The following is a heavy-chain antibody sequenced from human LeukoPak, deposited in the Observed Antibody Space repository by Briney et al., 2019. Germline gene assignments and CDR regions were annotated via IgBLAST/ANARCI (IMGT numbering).Heavy chain of an antibody. Sequence: SETVPLNCTFSIDSKSIYHWSWPRDPPGKGVEGVGYIFCSGSSNYNPSLKSRVTISVDASKNHLSLKLNSVTAADTAVYYCAGSYNWSDDFDYWGPGTLVTVSS. CDR1: IDSKSIYH. CDR3: AGSYNWSDDFDY. J-gene: IGHJ4*02. V-gene: IGHV4-59*01. CDR2: IFCSGSS. D-gene: IGHD1-1*01.